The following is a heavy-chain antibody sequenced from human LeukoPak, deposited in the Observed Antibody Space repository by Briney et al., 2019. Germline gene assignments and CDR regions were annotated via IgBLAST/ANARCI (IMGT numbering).Heavy chain of an antibody. CDR3: ARDGGAIFGVVFMSDSYYVDV. V-gene: IGHV3-7*01. D-gene: IGHD3-3*01. J-gene: IGHJ6*03. CDR2: ISQDGSEN. CDR1: GFNFSNYW. Sequence: GGSLRLSCAGSGFNFSNYWMSWVRQAPGKGLEWVASISQDGSENYYVDSLKGRFSSSRDNAKSSRYLQMNSLLAEDTAVYYCARDGGAIFGVVFMSDSYYVDVWGKGTTVTVSS.